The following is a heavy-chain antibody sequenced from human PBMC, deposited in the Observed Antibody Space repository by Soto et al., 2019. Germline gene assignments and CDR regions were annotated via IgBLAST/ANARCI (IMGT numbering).Heavy chain of an antibody. CDR1: GFTFSGYS. V-gene: IGHV3-21*01. Sequence: EVQLVESGGGLVKPGGSLRLSCVASGFTFSGYSINWVRQAPGKGLEWVSYISGPSIYIYYADSVKGRFTISRANAKSAVDRQINSLRAEATAVYYCASGFRNGFNVWCQWNTVSISS. CDR3: ASGFRNGFNV. CDR2: ISGPSIYI. J-gene: IGHJ6*02. D-gene: IGHD3-10*01.